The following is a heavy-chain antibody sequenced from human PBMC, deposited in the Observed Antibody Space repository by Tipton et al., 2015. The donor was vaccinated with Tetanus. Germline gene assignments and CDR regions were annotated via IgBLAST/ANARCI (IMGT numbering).Heavy chain of an antibody. D-gene: IGHD2-2*01. CDR1: GSSITSTTHY. Sequence: TLSLTCTVSGSSITSTTHYWGWIRQAPGKGLEWIGIIYYSGSTYYNASLRIRVTISVDTSKNQFSLRLNSVTAVDTAVYYCAKSDRVTRTSWYFHDWGQGTLVTVSS. V-gene: IGHV4-39*01. CDR2: IYYSGST. J-gene: IGHJ4*02. CDR3: AKSDRVTRTSWYFHD.